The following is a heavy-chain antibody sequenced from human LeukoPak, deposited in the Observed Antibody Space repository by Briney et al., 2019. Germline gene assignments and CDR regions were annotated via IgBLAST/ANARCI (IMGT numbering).Heavy chain of an antibody. CDR1: GGSISSYY. Sequence: SETLSLTCTVSGGSISSYYWSWIRQPPGKGLEWIGYIYYSGSTNYNPSLKSRVTISVDTSKNQFSLKLSSVTAADTAVYCCASTLLGIFDYWGQGTLVTVSS. D-gene: IGHD7-27*01. J-gene: IGHJ4*02. CDR2: IYYSGST. V-gene: IGHV4-59*01. CDR3: ASTLLGIFDY.